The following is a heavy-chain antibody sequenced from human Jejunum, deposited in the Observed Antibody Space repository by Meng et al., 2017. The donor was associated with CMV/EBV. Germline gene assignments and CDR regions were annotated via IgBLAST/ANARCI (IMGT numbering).Heavy chain of an antibody. CDR2: ISYSGST. J-gene: IGHJ4*02. CDR3: ARSPGFWYLDY. CDR1: GDSISRNLW. V-gene: IGHV4-4*01. Sequence: AVSGDSISRNLWWSWVRQPPGKGLEWIGEISYSGSTKYNPSLQSRVTISSDTTNNRFSLRLNSVTAADTGVYFCARSPGFWYLDYWGRGTLVTVSS.